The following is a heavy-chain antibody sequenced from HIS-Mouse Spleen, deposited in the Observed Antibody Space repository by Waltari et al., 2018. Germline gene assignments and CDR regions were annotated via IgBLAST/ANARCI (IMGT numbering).Heavy chain of an antibody. CDR3: ARGGVVGYCSSTSCYAFDI. V-gene: IGHV4-59*01. J-gene: IGHJ3*02. Sequence: QVQLQESGPGLVKPSETLSLTCTVSGGSISSYYWSWIRPPPGKGLEWIGYISYSGSTNYNPSLKSRVTISVDTSKNQFSLKLSSVTAADTAVYYCARGGVVGYCSSTSCYAFDIWGQGTMVTVSS. D-gene: IGHD2-2*01. CDR2: ISYSGST. CDR1: GGSISSYY.